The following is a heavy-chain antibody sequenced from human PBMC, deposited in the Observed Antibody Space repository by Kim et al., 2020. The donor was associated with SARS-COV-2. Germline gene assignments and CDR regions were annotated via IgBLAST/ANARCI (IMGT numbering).Heavy chain of an antibody. V-gene: IGHV3-66*01. CDR3: ARDRVHVRYYYMDV. CDR1: GFTVSSNY. D-gene: IGHD3-10*01. Sequence: GGSLRLSCAASGFTVSSNYMSWVRQAPGKGLEWVSVIYSGGSTYYADSVKGRFTISRDNSKNTLYLQMNSLRAEDTAVYYCARDRVHVRYYYMDVWGKGTTVTVSS. J-gene: IGHJ6*03. CDR2: IYSGGST.